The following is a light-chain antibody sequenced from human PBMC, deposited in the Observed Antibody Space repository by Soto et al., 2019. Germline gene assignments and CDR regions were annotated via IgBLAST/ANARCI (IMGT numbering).Light chain of an antibody. CDR3: QQCSFSPLT. CDR2: DAS. CDR1: QSVTNNY. J-gene: IGKJ4*01. V-gene: IGKV3-20*01. Sequence: ILLTQSPGILSLSPRERATLSCRASQSVTNNYLAWYQQKPGQAPRLLIYDASSRATVVPDRFSGSGSGTDFTLTIIRLEPEDFAVYYCQQCSFSPLTFGGETKVDI.